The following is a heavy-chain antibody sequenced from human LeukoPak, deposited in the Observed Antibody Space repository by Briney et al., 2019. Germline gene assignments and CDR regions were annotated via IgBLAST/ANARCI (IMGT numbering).Heavy chain of an antibody. D-gene: IGHD6-6*01. CDR1: GGSFSGYY. Sequence: SETLSLTCAVYGGSFSGYYWSWIRQPPGKGLEWIGEINHSGSTNYNPSLKSRVTISVDTSKNQFSLKLSSVTAADTAVYYCARAPRIAARHFQHWGQGTLVTVSS. J-gene: IGHJ1*01. V-gene: IGHV4-34*01. CDR3: ARAPRIAARHFQH. CDR2: INHSGST.